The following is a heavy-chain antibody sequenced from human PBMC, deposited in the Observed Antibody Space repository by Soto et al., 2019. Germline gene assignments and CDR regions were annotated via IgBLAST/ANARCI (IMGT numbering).Heavy chain of an antibody. D-gene: IGHD6-19*01. J-gene: IGHJ6*02. CDR3: AKDVISSETKTFYHYYGMDV. V-gene: IGHV3-NL1*01. CDR1: GFTFSSYS. Sequence: GSLRLSCAASGFTFSSYSMNWVRQAPGKGLEWVAVITIDSSNKYYADSVKGRFTISRDNSKNTLYLQMNSLRAEDTAVYYCAKDVISSETKTFYHYYGMDVWGQGTTVTVSS. CDR2: ITIDSSNK.